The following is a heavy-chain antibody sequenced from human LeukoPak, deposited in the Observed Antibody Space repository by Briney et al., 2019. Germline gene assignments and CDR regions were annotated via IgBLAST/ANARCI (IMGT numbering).Heavy chain of an antibody. J-gene: IGHJ4*02. CDR3: ATARDRNSVYSSLDY. CDR2: INPNSGGT. D-gene: IGHD5/OR15-5a*01. Sequence: ASVKVSCKASGYTFTGYHMHWVRQAPGQGLEWMGWINPNSGGTNYAQKFQGRVTMTRDTSISTAYMELSSLRSDDTAVYYCATARDRNSVYSSLDYWGQGTLVTVSS. V-gene: IGHV1-2*02. CDR1: GYTFTGYH.